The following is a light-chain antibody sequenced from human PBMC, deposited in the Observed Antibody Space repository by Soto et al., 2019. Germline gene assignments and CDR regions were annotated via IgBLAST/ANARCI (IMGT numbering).Light chain of an antibody. V-gene: IGKV3-11*01. CDR1: QSVSSY. CDR3: QQRSNGPPFT. Sequence: EIVLTQSPATLSLSPGERATLSCRASQSVSSYLACYQQKPGQAPRLLIYGASNRATGIPARFSGSGSGTDFTLTISNLEPEDFAVYYCQQRSNGPPFTFGPGTKVDIK. CDR2: GAS. J-gene: IGKJ3*01.